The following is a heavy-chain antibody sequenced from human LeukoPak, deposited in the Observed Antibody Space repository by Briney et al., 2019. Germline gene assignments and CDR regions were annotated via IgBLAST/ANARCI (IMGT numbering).Heavy chain of an antibody. Sequence: GASVKVSCKASGYTFTSYDINWVRQATGQGLEWMGWMNPNSGNTGYTQKFQGRVTITRNTSISTAYMELSSLRSEDTAVYYCARGRKYCSSTSCYTSAYYYYYYMDVWGKGTTVTVSS. V-gene: IGHV1-8*03. CDR2: MNPNSGNT. CDR3: ARGRKYCSSTSCYTSAYYYYYYMDV. D-gene: IGHD2-2*02. CDR1: GYTFTSYD. J-gene: IGHJ6*03.